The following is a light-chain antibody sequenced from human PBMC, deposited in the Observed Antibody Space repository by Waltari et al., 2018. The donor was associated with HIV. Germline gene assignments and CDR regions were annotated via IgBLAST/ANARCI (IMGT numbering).Light chain of an antibody. V-gene: IGKV3-15*01. CDR2: AAA. CDR1: PRLAPP. J-gene: IGKJ2*01. CDR3: LQYNKWPPVYT. Sequence: EIVMTQSPATLSVSPAERVTLPCRASPRLAPPLAWYQQKPGQVPRLLIYAAATGATGIPARFSGSGSGTEFTLTISSLQSEDFAVYYCLQYNKWPPVYTFGQGTKLEIK.